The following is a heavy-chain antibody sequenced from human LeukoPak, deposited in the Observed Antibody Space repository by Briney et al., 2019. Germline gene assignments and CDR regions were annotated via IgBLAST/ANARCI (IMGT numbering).Heavy chain of an antibody. V-gene: IGHV3-33*01. CDR3: ARTFVIAAVNDAFDI. CDR2: IWYDGSNK. J-gene: IGHJ3*02. D-gene: IGHD6-13*01. Sequence: GRSLRLSCAASGFTFSSYVMHWVRQAPGKGLGWVAVIWYDGSNKYYADSVKGRFTISRDNSKNTLYLQMNSLRAEDTAVYYCARTFVIAAVNDAFDIWGQGTMVTVSS. CDR1: GFTFSSYV.